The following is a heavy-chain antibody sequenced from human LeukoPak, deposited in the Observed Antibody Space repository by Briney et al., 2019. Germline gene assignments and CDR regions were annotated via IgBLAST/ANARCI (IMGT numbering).Heavy chain of an antibody. CDR3: ARDLGSGLPYAFDI. CDR2: ISRSNTYI. Sequence: GGSLRLSCAASGFTFSTYNMNWVRRAPGKGLEWVSSISRSNTYICYADSLKGRFTISRDNAKNSLYLQMNSLRAEDTAVYYCARDLGSGLPYAFDIWGQGTMVTVSS. CDR1: GFTFSTYN. D-gene: IGHD3-10*01. V-gene: IGHV3-21*01. J-gene: IGHJ3*02.